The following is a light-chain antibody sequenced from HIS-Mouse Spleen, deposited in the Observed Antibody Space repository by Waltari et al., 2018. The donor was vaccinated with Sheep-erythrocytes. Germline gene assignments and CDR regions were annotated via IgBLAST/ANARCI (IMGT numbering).Light chain of an antibody. J-gene: IGLJ3*02. Sequence: QSALTQPASVSGSPGQSITISCTGTSSDGGSYTLFPWYQQHPGKAPKLMIYEGSKRPSGVSNRFSGSKSGNTASLTISGLQAEDEADYYCCSYAGSSTPWVFGGGTKLTVL. CDR2: EGS. CDR3: CSYAGSSTPWV. CDR1: SSDGGSYTL. V-gene: IGLV2-23*01.